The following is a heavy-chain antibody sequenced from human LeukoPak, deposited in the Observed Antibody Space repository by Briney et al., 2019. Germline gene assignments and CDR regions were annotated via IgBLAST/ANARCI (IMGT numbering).Heavy chain of an antibody. J-gene: IGHJ5*02. CDR3: ARERYCSSTSCYSYGNWFDP. V-gene: IGHV3-21*01. CDR1: GFTFSSYS. Sequence: GGSLRLSCAASGFTFSSYSMNWVRQAPGEGLEWVSSISSSSSYIYYADSVKGRFTISRDNAKNSLYLQMNSLRAEDTAVYYCARERYCSSTSCYSYGNWFDPWSQGTLVTVSS. CDR2: ISSSSSYI. D-gene: IGHD2-2*01.